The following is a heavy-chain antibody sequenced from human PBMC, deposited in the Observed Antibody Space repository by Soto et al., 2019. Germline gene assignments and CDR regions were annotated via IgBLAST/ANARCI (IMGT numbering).Heavy chain of an antibody. CDR2: ISGSGGST. CDR3: AKATRGGAATLIRDY. CDR1: GFTFSIYA. D-gene: IGHD6-13*01. J-gene: IGHJ4*02. V-gene: IGHV3-23*01. Sequence: EVQLLESGGGLVQPGGSLRLSCAAAGFTFSIYAMSWVRQAPGKELEWVSAISGSGGSTYYADSVKGRFTISRDNSKNTLYLQMNSLRADDTAVYYCAKATRGGAATLIRDYWGQGTLVTVSS.